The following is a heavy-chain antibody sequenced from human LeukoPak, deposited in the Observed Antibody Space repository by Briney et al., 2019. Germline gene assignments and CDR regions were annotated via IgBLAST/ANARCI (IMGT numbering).Heavy chain of an antibody. CDR3: ARGRITMVRGVMSYWFDP. J-gene: IGHJ5*02. V-gene: IGHV3-13*01. Sequence: PGGSLRLSCAASGFTFSSYDMHWVRQATGKGLEWVSAIGTAGDTYYPGSVKGRFTISGENAKNSLYLQMNSLRAGDTVVYYCARGRITMVRGVMSYWFDPWGQGTLVTVSS. D-gene: IGHD3-10*01. CDR1: GFTFSSYD. CDR2: IGTAGDT.